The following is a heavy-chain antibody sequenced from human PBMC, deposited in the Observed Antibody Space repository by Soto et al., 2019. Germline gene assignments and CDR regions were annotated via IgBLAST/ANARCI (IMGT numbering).Heavy chain of an antibody. CDR2: ISWDGATI. Sequence: PGGCLRLSCAASGFTFDSFAIQWVRQAPGKGLEWVSSISWDGATIAYADAVKGRFTISRDNAKKFAFLQMNSLRSDDSAFYYCAGGDTRDSWGQGTLVTVSS. J-gene: IGHJ4*02. CDR3: AGGDTRDS. V-gene: IGHV3-9*01. D-gene: IGHD3-10*01. CDR1: GFTFDSFA.